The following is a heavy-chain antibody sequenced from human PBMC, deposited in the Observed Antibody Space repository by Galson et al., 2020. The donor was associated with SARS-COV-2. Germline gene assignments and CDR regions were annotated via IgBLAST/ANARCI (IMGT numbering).Heavy chain of an antibody. Sequence: GESLKISCAASGFTFSSYAMHWVRQAPGKGLEWVAVISFDGSNEYYADSVKGRFTISRDNSKNTLYLQMNTLRTEDTAVYYCAKRRDGFDYWGQGTLVTVSS. CDR3: AKRRDGFDY. CDR2: ISFDGSNE. V-gene: IGHV3-30*04. CDR1: GFTFSSYA. J-gene: IGHJ4*02.